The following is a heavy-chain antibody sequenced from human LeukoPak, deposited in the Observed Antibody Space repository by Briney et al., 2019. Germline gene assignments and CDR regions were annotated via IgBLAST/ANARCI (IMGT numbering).Heavy chain of an antibody. V-gene: IGHV3-48*03. CDR2: ISSSGSTI. CDR1: GFTFSSYE. Sequence: PGGSLRLSCAASGFTFSSYEMNWVRQAPGKGLEWVSYISSSGSTIYYADSVKGRFTISRDNAKNSLYLQMNSLRAEDTAVYYCTTYGSGSYYIEYWGQGTLVTVSS. J-gene: IGHJ4*02. D-gene: IGHD3-10*01. CDR3: TTYGSGSYYIEY.